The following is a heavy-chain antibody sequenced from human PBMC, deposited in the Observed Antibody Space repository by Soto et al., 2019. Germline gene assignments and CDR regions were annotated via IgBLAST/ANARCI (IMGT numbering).Heavy chain of an antibody. V-gene: IGHV1-8*01. Sequence: QVQLVQSGAEVKNPGASVKVSCQASGYTFTSFDINWVRQATGQGLEWIGWVNPNSGNTGYAQKFRGRVTMTTNTSINTAYXXVSSLGSDDTAVYYCAXGXXGSGSYFPDSWGQGTLVAVSS. J-gene: IGHJ5*02. CDR2: VNPNSGNT. D-gene: IGHD3-10*01. CDR1: GYTFTSFD. CDR3: AXGXXGSGSYFPDS.